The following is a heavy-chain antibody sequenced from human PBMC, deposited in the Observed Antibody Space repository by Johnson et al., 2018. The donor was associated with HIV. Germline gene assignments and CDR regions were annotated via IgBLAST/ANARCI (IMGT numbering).Heavy chain of an antibody. CDR3: ARRIVGATSGDAFDV. D-gene: IGHD1-26*01. J-gene: IGHJ3*01. Sequence: VQLVESGGGLIQPGGSLRLSCAASGFSVSSNYMSWVRQAPGTGLEWVSVLFSGGSTYYPDSVQGRFTTSRDNSKNTLYLQMNSLRAEDTAVYYCARRIVGATSGDAFDVWGQGTMVTVSS. V-gene: IGHV3-53*01. CDR1: GFSVSSNY. CDR2: LFSGGST.